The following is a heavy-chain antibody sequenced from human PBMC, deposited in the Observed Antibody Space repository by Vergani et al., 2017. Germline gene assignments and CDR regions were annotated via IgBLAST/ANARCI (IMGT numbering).Heavy chain of an antibody. D-gene: IGHD3-22*01. Sequence: QVQHVQSGAEVKKPGASMKVSCKTSGYIFTGYYMHWVRLAPGQGLEWMGGINPKSGDTKYAQKFQGRVTMTRDTSINTAYMELSRLRGDDTAVYYCARGYHFDNSGYRNVLYIWGQGTMITVSA. CDR2: INPKSGDT. CDR1: GYIFTGYY. J-gene: IGHJ3*02. V-gene: IGHV1-2*02. CDR3: ARGYHFDNSGYRNVLYI.